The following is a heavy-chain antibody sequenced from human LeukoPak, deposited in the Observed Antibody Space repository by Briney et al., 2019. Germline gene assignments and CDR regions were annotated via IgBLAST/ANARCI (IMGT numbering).Heavy chain of an antibody. V-gene: IGHV4-39*01. Sequence: SETLSPTCTVSGGSISSSSYYWGWIRQPPGKGLEWIGGIYYSGSTYYNPSLKSRVTISVDTSKNQFSLKLSSVTAADTAVYYCARGMTTIDYWGQGTLVTVSS. CDR1: GGSISSSSYY. CDR2: IYYSGST. CDR3: ARGMTTIDY. J-gene: IGHJ4*02. D-gene: IGHD6-13*01.